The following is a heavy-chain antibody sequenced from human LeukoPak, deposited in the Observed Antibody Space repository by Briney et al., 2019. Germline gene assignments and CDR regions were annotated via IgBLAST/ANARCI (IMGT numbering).Heavy chain of an antibody. J-gene: IGHJ6*02. CDR1: GDSVSSNSAA. V-gene: IGHV6-1*01. CDR2: TYYRSKWYH. CDR3: ARDHRYGMDV. Sequence: SQTLSLTCAISGDSVSSNSAAWNWIRQSPSRGLGWLGRTYYRSKWYHDYAGSVKSRIIVNPDTSKNHFSLQLNSVTPEDTAVYYCARDHRYGMDVWGQGTTVTVSS.